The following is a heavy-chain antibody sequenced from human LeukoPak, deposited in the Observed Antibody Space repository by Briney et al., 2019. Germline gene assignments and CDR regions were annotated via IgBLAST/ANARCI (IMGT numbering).Heavy chain of an antibody. V-gene: IGHV4-34*01. CDR2: INHSGST. J-gene: IGHJ4*02. D-gene: IGHD6-13*01. CDR3: ARGRSSRRFDY. CDR1: GGTFSGYY. Sequence: KPSETLCLTCAASGGTFSGYYMRWIRQPPGKGLEWIGEINHSGSTNYNPSPKSRVTISVVTSKNQFSLKLSSVTAADTAVYYCARGRSSRRFDYWGQGTLVTVSS.